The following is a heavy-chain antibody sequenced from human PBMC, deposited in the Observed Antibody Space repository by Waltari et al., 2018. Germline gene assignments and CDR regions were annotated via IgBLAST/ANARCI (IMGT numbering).Heavy chain of an antibody. D-gene: IGHD6-13*01. V-gene: IGHV1-24*01. Sequence: QVQLVQSGAEVKKPGASVKVSCKVSGYTLTELSMQWVRQAPGKGLEWMGGFDPEDGETIYAQKFQGRVTMTEDTSTDTAYMELSSLRSEDTAVYYCARGLRPGIAAAGTYYGMDVWGQGTTVTVSS. CDR3: ARGLRPGIAAAGTYYGMDV. CDR1: GYTLTELS. CDR2: FDPEDGET. J-gene: IGHJ6*02.